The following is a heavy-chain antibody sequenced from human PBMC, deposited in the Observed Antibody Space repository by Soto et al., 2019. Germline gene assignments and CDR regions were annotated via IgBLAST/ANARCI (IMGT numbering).Heavy chain of an antibody. D-gene: IGHD2-2*01. J-gene: IGHJ6*02. CDR1: GGTFSSYA. CDR2: IIPIFGTA. Sequence: QVQLVQSGAEVKKPGSSVKVSCKASGGTFSSYAISWVRQAPGQGLEWMGGIIPIFGTANYAQKFQGRVTITADESTSTAYMELSSLRSEDMAVYYCATRRAAMDTGHYYGMDVWGQGTTVTVSS. V-gene: IGHV1-69*01. CDR3: ATRRAAMDTGHYYGMDV.